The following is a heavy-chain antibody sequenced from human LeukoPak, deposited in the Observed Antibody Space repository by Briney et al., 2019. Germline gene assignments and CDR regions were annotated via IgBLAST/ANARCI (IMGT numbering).Heavy chain of an antibody. CDR3: ARLNYDQWGLDA. Sequence: KTGGSLRLSCAASGFSFSNYWMHWVRQAPGKGLVWVSRIISDGSSTDYADSVKGRFTISRDNAKNTLFLQMNSLRAEDTAVYYCARLNYDQWGLDAWGQGTLVTVSS. D-gene: IGHD3-3*01. J-gene: IGHJ5*02. CDR1: GFSFSNYW. V-gene: IGHV3-74*01. CDR2: IISDGSST.